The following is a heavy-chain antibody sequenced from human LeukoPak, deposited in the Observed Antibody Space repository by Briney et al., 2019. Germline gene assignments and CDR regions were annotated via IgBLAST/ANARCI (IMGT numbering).Heavy chain of an antibody. V-gene: IGHV5-51*01. J-gene: IGHJ4*02. D-gene: IGHD3-16*02. Sequence: GESLKISCXGSGYSFTGYWIGWVRQMTGKGLEWMGIIYPGDSDTRYSPSFQGQVTISADKSISTAYLQWSSLKALDTAMYYCARSPIMITFGGVIVPFDYWGQGTLVTVSS. CDR2: IYPGDSDT. CDR1: GYSFTGYW. CDR3: ARSPIMITFGGVIVPFDY.